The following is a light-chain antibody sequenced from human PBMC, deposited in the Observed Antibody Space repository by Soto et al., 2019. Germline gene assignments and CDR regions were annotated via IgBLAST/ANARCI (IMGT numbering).Light chain of an antibody. CDR1: QCVTNN. CDR2: DGS. Sequence: EIVLTQSPATLSLSPGERATLCCRASQCVTNNVAWYQQKPGQAPRLLISDGSNRASGIPARFVGSGSGTDFTLTITGLQPEDFAVYFCQQRDDLYTFGQGTKLQIK. CDR3: QQRDDLYT. V-gene: IGKV3-11*01. J-gene: IGKJ2*01.